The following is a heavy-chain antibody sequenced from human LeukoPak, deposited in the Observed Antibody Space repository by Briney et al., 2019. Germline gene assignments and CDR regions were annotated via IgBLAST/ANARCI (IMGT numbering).Heavy chain of an antibody. J-gene: IGHJ6*03. CDR3: ARFDSVPAAQDYYMDV. D-gene: IGHD2-2*01. V-gene: IGHV5-51*01. CDR1: GYSFTSYW. CDR2: IYPGDSDT. Sequence: GESLKISCKGSGYSFTSYWIGWVRQMPGKGLEWMGIIYPGDSDTRYSPSFQGQVTISADKSISTAYLQWSSLKASDTAMYYCARFDSVPAAQDYYMDVWGKGTTVTVSS.